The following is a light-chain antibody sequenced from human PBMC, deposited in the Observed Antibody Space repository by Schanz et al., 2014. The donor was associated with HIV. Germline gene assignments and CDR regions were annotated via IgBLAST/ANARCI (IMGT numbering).Light chain of an antibody. J-gene: IGLJ3*02. Sequence: QSVLTQPPSASGSPGQSVTISCTGTSSDVGGYNYVSWYQQLPGTAPKLLIYNNNQRPSGVPDRFSGSKSGTSASLAISGLQSEDEADYYCAAWDDSLNGRVFGGGTKVTVL. CDR1: SSDVGGYNY. CDR2: NNN. CDR3: AAWDDSLNGRV. V-gene: IGLV1-44*01.